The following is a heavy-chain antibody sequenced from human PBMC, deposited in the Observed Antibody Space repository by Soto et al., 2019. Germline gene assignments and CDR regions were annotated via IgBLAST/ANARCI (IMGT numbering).Heavy chain of an antibody. Sequence: XGTLYIRCAVSGGSISSSNYWTWFRQPPGKGLEWIGEISPSGTTKYIPSLKSRGTISVDTSRKQFFLRVTSVSAADTAVYYCATSLWFGTQPEIWGPGTLVTVSS. CDR3: ATSLWFGTQPEI. CDR2: ISPSGTT. V-gene: IGHV4-4*02. D-gene: IGHD3-10*01. J-gene: IGHJ4*02. CDR1: GGSISSSNY.